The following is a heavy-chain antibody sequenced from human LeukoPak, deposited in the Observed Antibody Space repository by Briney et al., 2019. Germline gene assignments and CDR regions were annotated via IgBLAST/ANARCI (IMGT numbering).Heavy chain of an antibody. Sequence: SATLSLTCAVCGGSFSGYYWSWTRQPPGKGLEWSGEINHSGSTNYNPSLKSRLTISVDTSKNQFSLKLSSVTAADTAVYYCARGSRITMVRGVIIRATTHYYYMDVWGKGTTVTVSS. D-gene: IGHD3-10*01. CDR3: ARGSRITMVRGVIIRATTHYYYMDV. V-gene: IGHV4-34*01. CDR2: INHSGST. CDR1: GGSFSGYY. J-gene: IGHJ6*03.